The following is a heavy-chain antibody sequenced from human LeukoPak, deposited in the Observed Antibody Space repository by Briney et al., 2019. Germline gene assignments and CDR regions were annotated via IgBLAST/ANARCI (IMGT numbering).Heavy chain of an antibody. Sequence: GGSLRLSCAASGFTFSSYAMSWIRQAPGKGREWVSAISGSGGSTYYADSVKGRFTISRDNSKNTLYLKTVSLQAEDTAVYYCAYRQCLWSGKLFTCFAPWGQGALVTAAS. CDR3: AYRQCLWSGKLFTCFAP. CDR1: GFTFSSYA. D-gene: IGHD3-10*01. CDR2: ISGSGGST. V-gene: IGHV3-23*01. J-gene: IGHJ5*02.